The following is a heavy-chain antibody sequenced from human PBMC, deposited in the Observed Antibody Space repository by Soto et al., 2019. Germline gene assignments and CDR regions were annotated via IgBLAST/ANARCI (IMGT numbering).Heavy chain of an antibody. J-gene: IGHJ4*02. Sequence: PGGSLRLSCAASGFTFSSYAMHWVRQAPGKGLEWVSVISSNRSNKYYADSVKGRFTISRDNAKNSLYLQMNSLRAEDTAVYYCAGLLWFGEPHWGQGTLVTVSS. V-gene: IGHV3-30*04. CDR2: ISSNRSNK. CDR1: GFTFSSYA. D-gene: IGHD3-10*01. CDR3: AGLLWFGEPH.